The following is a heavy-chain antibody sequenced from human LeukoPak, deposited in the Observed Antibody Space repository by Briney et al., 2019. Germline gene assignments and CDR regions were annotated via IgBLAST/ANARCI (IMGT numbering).Heavy chain of an antibody. V-gene: IGHV4-61*01. CDR3: ARHEYRGAWYGALDI. J-gene: IGHJ3*02. D-gene: IGHD6-19*01. CDR1: GGSVNSGSYY. CDR2: VYDSGST. Sequence: PSETLSLTCTVSGGSVNSGSYYWSWIRQPPGKGLEWIGCVYDSGSTIHNPSLKSRVTISVDTSKSRFSLKLTSVTAADTAIYYCARHEYRGAWYGALDIWGQGTMVSVSS.